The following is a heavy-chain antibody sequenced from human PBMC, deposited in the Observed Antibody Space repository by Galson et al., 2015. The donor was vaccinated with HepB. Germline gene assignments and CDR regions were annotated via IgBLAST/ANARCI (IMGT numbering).Heavy chain of an antibody. CDR3: ATNSGTYLGY. V-gene: IGHV3-53*01. D-gene: IGHD1-26*01. CDR1: GFSVSNNY. CDR2: IYRGGDT. J-gene: IGHJ4*02. Sequence: SLRLSCAASGFSVSNNYMTWVRQAPGKGLEWVSVIYRGGDTYYADSVKGRFTISRDNSRNTPYFQMNSLRAEDTAVYFCATNSGTYLGYWGQGTLVTVSS.